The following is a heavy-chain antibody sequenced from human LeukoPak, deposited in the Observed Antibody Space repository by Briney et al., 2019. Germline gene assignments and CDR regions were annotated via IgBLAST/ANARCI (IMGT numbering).Heavy chain of an antibody. J-gene: IGHJ4*02. CDR3: ATGLDDNDFWSGYFDY. CDR1: GFTFSTYG. V-gene: IGHV3-30*02. CDR2: IHSDGSNK. Sequence: GGSLRLSCAASGFTFSTYGIHWVRQAPGKGLEWVAFIHSDGSNKYYADSVKGRFTISRDNSKNTLYLQMNSLRAEDTAVYYCATGLDDNDFWSGYFDYWGQGTLVTVSS. D-gene: IGHD3-3*01.